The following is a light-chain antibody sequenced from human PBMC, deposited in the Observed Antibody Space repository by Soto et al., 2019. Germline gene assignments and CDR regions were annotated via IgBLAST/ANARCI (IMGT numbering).Light chain of an antibody. CDR1: QRISSY. CDR3: QQSSSTPSIT. J-gene: IGKJ5*01. Sequence: DIQMTQSPSSLSASVGDRVTITCRASQRISSYLNWYQQKPGKAPKLLIYAASSLQSGVPSRFSGSGSGTAFTLTISSLQPEDFATYYCQQSSSTPSITFGQGTRLEI. V-gene: IGKV1-39*01. CDR2: AAS.